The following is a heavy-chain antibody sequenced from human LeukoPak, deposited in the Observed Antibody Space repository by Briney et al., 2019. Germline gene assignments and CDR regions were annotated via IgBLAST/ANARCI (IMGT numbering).Heavy chain of an antibody. CDR3: ARDRTGGYFDY. CDR1: GFTFTDHP. Sequence: GGSLRLSCVASGFTFTDHPMNWVRQAPGKGLEWISYIGGDGIAFYADSVKGRFTASKDDARKSMYLQMNSLRVEDTAVYYCARDRTGGYFDYWGQGTLVTVSS. J-gene: IGHJ4*02. D-gene: IGHD4-23*01. V-gene: IGHV3-69-1*01. CDR2: IGGDGIA.